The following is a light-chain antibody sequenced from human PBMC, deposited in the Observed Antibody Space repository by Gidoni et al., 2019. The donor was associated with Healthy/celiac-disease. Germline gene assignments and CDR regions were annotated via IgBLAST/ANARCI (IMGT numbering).Light chain of an antibody. CDR1: QSVSSSY. CDR3: QQYGSSPRNT. V-gene: IGKV3-20*01. Sequence: GTLSCRASQSVSSSYLAWYQQKPGQAPRLLIYGASSRATGIPDRFSGSGSGTDFTLTISRLEPEDFAVYYCQQYGSSPRNTFXQXTKLEIK. J-gene: IGKJ2*01. CDR2: GAS.